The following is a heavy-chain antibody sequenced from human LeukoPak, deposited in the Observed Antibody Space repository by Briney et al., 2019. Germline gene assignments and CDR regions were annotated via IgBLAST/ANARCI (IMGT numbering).Heavy chain of an antibody. CDR1: GGSISSSSYY. J-gene: IGHJ4*02. D-gene: IGHD2-15*01. Sequence: SETLSLTCTVSGGSISSSSYYWDWIRQPPGKGLEWIGSIYYSGSTYYNPSLKSRVTISVDTSKNQFSLKLSSVTAADTAVYYCASPYCSGGSCYSGMGDYWGQGTLVTVSS. V-gene: IGHV4-39*01. CDR2: IYYSGST. CDR3: ASPYCSGGSCYSGMGDY.